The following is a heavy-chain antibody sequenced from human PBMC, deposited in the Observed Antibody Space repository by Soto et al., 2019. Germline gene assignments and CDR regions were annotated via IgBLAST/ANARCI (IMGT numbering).Heavy chain of an antibody. J-gene: IGHJ4*02. CDR3: ARDTPGFYCSSTSCPRFDY. CDR1: GFTFSSYS. Sequence: EVQLVESGGGLVQPGGSLRLSCAASGFTFSSYSMNWVRQAPGKGLEWVSYISSSSSTIYYADSVKGRFTISRDNAKNSLYLQMNSLRDTDTAVYYCARDTPGFYCSSTSCPRFDYWGQGTLVTVSS. D-gene: IGHD2-2*01. CDR2: ISSSSSTI. V-gene: IGHV3-48*02.